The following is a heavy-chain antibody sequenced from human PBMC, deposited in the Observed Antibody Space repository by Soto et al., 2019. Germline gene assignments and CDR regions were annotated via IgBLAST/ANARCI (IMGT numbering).Heavy chain of an antibody. Sequence: EGSLRLSCAPSGFTFNDYAMSWIRRAPGKVLEWVSGINWNGGSTGYADSVKGRFTISRDNAKNSLYLQMNSLRAEDTALYHCAREGTYYDFWSGYYPLGYWGQGT. CDR3: AREGTYYDFWSGYYPLGY. D-gene: IGHD3-3*01. CDR1: GFTFNDYA. J-gene: IGHJ4*02. CDR2: INWNGGST. V-gene: IGHV3-20*01.